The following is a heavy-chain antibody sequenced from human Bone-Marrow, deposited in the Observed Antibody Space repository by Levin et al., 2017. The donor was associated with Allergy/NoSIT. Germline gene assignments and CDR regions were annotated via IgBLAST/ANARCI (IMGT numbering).Heavy chain of an antibody. D-gene: IGHD2-15*01. Sequence: PGGSLRLSCAASGFTFSSYWMSWVRQAPGKGLEWVANIKQDGSEKYYVDSVKGRFTISRDNAKNSLYLQMNSLRAEDTAVYYCGGSCYGENYGMDVWGQGTTVTVSS. CDR1: GFTFSSYW. CDR2: IKQDGSEK. J-gene: IGHJ6*02. CDR3: GGSCYGENYGMDV. V-gene: IGHV3-7*01.